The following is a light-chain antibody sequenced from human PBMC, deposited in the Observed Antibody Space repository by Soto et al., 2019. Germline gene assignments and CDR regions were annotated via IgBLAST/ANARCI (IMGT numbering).Light chain of an antibody. V-gene: IGKV1-33*01. CDR1: QDISNQ. J-gene: IGKJ3*01. Sequence: DSQLTQSASSLAASVGSSCTGTCQARQDISNQLSWFQQKPGKSPKLLIYDASNLETGVPSRFSGSGSGTDLTFTISSLQPEDIATYYCQQYDDLPLFGHGTKVDIK. CDR3: QQYDDLPL. CDR2: DAS.